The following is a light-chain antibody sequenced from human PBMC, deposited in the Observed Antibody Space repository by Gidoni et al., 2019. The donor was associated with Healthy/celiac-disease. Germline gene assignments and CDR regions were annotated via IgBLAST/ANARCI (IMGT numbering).Light chain of an antibody. CDR2: VAS. CDR3: QQYGSSPRLT. J-gene: IGKJ4*01. Sequence: EIVLTQSRGTLSLSPGERATLSCRASQSVSSSYLAWYQQKPGQAPRLLIYVASSRATGIPDRFSGSWSGTDFPLTIRRLEPEDFAVYYCQQYGSSPRLTFGGGTKVEIK. CDR1: QSVSSSY. V-gene: IGKV3-20*01.